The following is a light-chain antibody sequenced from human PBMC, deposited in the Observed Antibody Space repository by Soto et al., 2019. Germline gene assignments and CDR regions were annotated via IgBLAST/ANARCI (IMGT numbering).Light chain of an antibody. Sequence: VLTQSPAILSLSPGETATLFCRASQSVNNYLAWYQQRPGQAPRLVIYDSSRRATGIPARFSASGSGTDFTLTISSLEPDYVAVYYGQQRSVWPVTFGGGTKVDIK. CDR3: QQRSVWPVT. J-gene: IGKJ4*01. CDR1: QSVNNY. V-gene: IGKV3-11*01. CDR2: DSS.